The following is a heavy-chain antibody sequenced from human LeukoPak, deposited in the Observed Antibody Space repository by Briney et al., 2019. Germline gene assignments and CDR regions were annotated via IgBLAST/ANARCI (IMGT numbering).Heavy chain of an antibody. CDR3: ARGGLRGYSYGPNRVFDY. J-gene: IGHJ4*02. V-gene: IGHV4-59*08. CDR2: IYYSGST. D-gene: IGHD5-18*01. Sequence: PSETLSLTCTVSGGSISSYYWSWIRQPPGKGLEWIGYIYYSGSTNYNPSLTSRVTISVDTSKNQFSLKLSSVTAADTAVYYCARGGLRGYSYGPNRVFDYWGQGTLVTVSS. CDR1: GGSISSYY.